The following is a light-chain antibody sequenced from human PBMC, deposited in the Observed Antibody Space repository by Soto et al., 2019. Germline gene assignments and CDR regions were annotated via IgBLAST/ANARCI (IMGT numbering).Light chain of an antibody. Sequence: IALTQSPATLSLSPGERATLSCRASQTVSRYLAWYQQKPGQAPRLLIYDASNRATGIPARFSGSGSGTDFTLTISSLEPEDFAVYYCQQRSNLFGQGTRLEIK. J-gene: IGKJ5*01. CDR2: DAS. V-gene: IGKV3-11*01. CDR1: QTVSRY. CDR3: QQRSNL.